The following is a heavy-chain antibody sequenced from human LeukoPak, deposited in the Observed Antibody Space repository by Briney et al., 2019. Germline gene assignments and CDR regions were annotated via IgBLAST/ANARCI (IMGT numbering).Heavy chain of an antibody. CDR2: ISGSGGST. J-gene: IGHJ3*02. Sequence: PSETLSLTCAVYGGSFSGYYWSWVRQAPGKGLEWVSAISGSGGSTYYADSVKGRFTISRDNSKNTLYLQMNSLRAEDTAVYYCARDLGISDAFDIWGQGTMVSVSS. CDR3: ARDLGISDAFDI. D-gene: IGHD3-10*01. V-gene: IGHV3-23*01. CDR1: GGSFSGYY.